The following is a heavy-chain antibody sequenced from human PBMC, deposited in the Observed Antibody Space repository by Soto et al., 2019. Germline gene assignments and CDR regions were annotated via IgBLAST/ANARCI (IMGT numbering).Heavy chain of an antibody. CDR2: ISYDGSNK. V-gene: IGHV3-30*18. CDR3: AKTSIAARPPPDY. Sequence: LRLSCAASGFTFSSYGMHWVRQAPGQGLEWVAVISYDGSNKYYADSVKGRFTISRDNSKNTLYLQMNSLRAEDTAVYYCAKTSIAARPPPDYWGQATLVNVSS. D-gene: IGHD6-6*01. CDR1: GFTFSSYG. J-gene: IGHJ4*02.